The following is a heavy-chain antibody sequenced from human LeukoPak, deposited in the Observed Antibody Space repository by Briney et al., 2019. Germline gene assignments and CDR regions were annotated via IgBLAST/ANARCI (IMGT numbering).Heavy chain of an antibody. D-gene: IGHD3-3*01. J-gene: IGHJ6*03. CDR1: GGSISSYY. CDR2: IYYSGST. Sequence: PSETLSLTCTVSGGSISSYYWSWLRQPPGKGLEGIGYIYYSGSTNYNPSLKSRVTISVDTSKNQFSLKLSSVTAADTAVYYCARGESFWSGYYRDSYYYYMDVWGKGTTVTVSS. V-gene: IGHV4-59*01. CDR3: ARGESFWSGYYRDSYYYYMDV.